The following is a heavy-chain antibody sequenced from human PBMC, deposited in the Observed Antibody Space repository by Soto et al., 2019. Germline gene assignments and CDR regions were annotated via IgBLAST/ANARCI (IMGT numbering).Heavy chain of an antibody. D-gene: IGHD2-15*01. Sequence: ASVKVSCKASGYTFSSYGITWVRQAPGQGLEWMGWISPYNGETSYAQTLHDRLTMTTDTSTSTAYMELRSLKFDDTAVYYCARAYCSGDTCYASWGHGTLVTVSS. V-gene: IGHV1-18*01. CDR2: ISPYNGET. J-gene: IGHJ5*01. CDR1: GYTFSSYG. CDR3: ARAYCSGDTCYAS.